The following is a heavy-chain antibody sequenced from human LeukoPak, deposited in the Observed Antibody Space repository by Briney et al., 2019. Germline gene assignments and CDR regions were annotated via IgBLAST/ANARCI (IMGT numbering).Heavy chain of an antibody. Sequence: SETLSLTCAVSGASITSSNYYWGWVRQSPGKGLEWIGNIYSSGNTYYNASLKSRVTMYIDTSKNQFSLKLSSVTAADTAVYYCARAAIRQQLVSDWFDPWGQGTLVTVSS. CDR3: ARAAIRQQLVSDWFDP. D-gene: IGHD6-13*01. CDR2: IYSSGNT. V-gene: IGHV4-39*07. J-gene: IGHJ5*02. CDR1: GASITSSNYY.